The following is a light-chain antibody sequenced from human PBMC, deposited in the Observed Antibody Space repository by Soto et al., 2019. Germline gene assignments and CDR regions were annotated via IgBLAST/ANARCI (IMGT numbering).Light chain of an antibody. CDR2: GAS. CDR3: QHRSSWPGA. Sequence: ENVLTQSPGTLSLSPGERGTLSCRGSQSVSSNYLAWYQQKPGQAPRLLISGASSRATGIPDRFSGSGSGTDFTLTISSLEPEDFAVYYCQHRSSWPGAFGPGTKVDI. CDR1: QSVSSNY. J-gene: IGKJ3*01. V-gene: IGKV3D-20*02.